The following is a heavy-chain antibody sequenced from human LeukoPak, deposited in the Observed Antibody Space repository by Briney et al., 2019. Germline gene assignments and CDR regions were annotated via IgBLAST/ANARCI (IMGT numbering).Heavy chain of an antibody. CDR2: VTPSGDT. D-gene: IGHD1-26*01. CDR1: GFTFNTYS. J-gene: IGHJ4*02. CDR3: ARRPQSDGTYDGPSGLDY. V-gene: IGHV4-34*01. Sequence: GTLRLSCAASGFTFNTYSMIWVRQAPGKGLEWIGEVTPSGDTNYNPSLKSRVTISVDTAKNQFSLKLNSVTAADTAVYYCARRPQSDGTYDGPSGLDYWGQGTLVGVSS.